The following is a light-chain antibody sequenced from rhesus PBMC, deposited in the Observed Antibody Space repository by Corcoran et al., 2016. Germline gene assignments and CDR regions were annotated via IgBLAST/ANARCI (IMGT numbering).Light chain of an antibody. CDR2: KAS. Sequence: DIQMTQSPSSLSASIGDRVTITCLASQDITNNLAWYQQKPGKVPNLLIYKASTLNSGVPSRFSGSGSGTDFTLTISGLPPEAFASYYCQHGYGTPLYSFGQGTKVEIK. CDR1: QDITNN. J-gene: IGKJ2*01. V-gene: IGKV1-25*01. CDR3: QHGYGTPLYS.